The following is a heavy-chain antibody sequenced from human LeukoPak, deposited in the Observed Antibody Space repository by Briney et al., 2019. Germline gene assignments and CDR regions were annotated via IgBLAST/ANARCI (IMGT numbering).Heavy chain of an antibody. V-gene: IGHV3-23*01. Sequence: GGSLRLSCAASGFTFSSYAMSWVRRAPGKGLEWVSAISGSGGSTYYADSVKGRFTISRDNAKNSLYLQMNSLRAEDTAVYYCARGATTGRGAFDIWGQGTMVTVSS. D-gene: IGHD1-1*01. CDR1: GFTFSSYA. J-gene: IGHJ3*02. CDR2: ISGSGGST. CDR3: ARGATTGRGAFDI.